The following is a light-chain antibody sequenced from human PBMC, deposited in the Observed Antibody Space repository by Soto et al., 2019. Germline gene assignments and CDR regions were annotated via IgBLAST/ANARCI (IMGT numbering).Light chain of an antibody. CDR3: QQSYSTTWT. CDR2: AAS. CDR1: QGISTY. V-gene: IGKV1-39*01. Sequence: DIQMTQSPSSLSASVGDRVTITCRASQGISTYLNWYQQKPGKAPKLLIYAASSLQSGVPSRFSGSGSETEFTVTISSLQPEDFATYSCQQSYSTTWTFGQGTKV. J-gene: IGKJ1*01.